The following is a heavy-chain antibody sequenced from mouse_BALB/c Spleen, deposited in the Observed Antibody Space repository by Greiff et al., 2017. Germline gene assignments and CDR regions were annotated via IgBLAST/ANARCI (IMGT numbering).Heavy chain of an antibody. Sequence: EVKLVESGGGLVKPGGSLKLSCAASGFTFSDYYMYWVRQTPEKRLEWVAIISDGGSYTYYPDSVKGRFTISRDNAKNNLYLQMSSLKSEDTAMYYCARDRYGSSYGFAYWGQGTLVTVSA. J-gene: IGHJ3*01. CDR2: ISDGGSYT. D-gene: IGHD1-1*01. CDR1: GFTFSDYY. CDR3: ARDRYGSSYGFAY. V-gene: IGHV5-4*02.